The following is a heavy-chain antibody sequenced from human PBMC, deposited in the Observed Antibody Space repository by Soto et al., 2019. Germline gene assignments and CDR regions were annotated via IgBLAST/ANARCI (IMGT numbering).Heavy chain of an antibody. Sequence: PGESLKISCKGSGYSFTSYWIGWVRQMPGKGLEWMGSIYLSETNTRYSPSFQGQVTISADKPISTAYLQWSSLKASDTAMYYCAREIYCTATSCAPYMDVWGQGTTVTVSS. V-gene: IGHV5-51*01. D-gene: IGHD2-2*01. CDR3: AREIYCTATSCAPYMDV. CDR2: IYLSETNT. J-gene: IGHJ6*03. CDR1: GYSFTSYW.